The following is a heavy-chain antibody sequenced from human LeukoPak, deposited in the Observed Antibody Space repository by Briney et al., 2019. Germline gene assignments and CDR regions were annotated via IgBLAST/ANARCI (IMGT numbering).Heavy chain of an antibody. V-gene: IGHV4-30-4*08. CDR2: IYYSGST. J-gene: IGHJ6*03. CDR1: GGSISSGDYY. CDR3: ARVSRELWLPYYMDV. Sequence: SETLSLTCTVSGGSISSGDYYWSWIRQPPGKGLEWIGYIYYSGSTYYNPSLKSRVTISVDTSKNQFSLKLSSVTAADTAVYYCARVSRELWLPYYMDVWGKGTTVTVSS. D-gene: IGHD5-18*01.